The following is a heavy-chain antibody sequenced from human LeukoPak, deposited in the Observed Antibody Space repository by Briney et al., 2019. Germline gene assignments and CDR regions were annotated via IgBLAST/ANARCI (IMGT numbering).Heavy chain of an antibody. V-gene: IGHV3-48*03. CDR1: GFTFSRYE. Sequence: PGGSLRLSCAASGFTFSRYEMNWVRQAPGKGLEWVSYISSSGGTIYYADSVTGRFTISRENAKNTLYLQMNSLRAADTAVYYCARSYDTLTGYYNVNDYWGQGTLVTVSS. CDR3: ARSYDTLTGYYNVNDY. J-gene: IGHJ4*02. D-gene: IGHD3-9*01. CDR2: ISSSGGTI.